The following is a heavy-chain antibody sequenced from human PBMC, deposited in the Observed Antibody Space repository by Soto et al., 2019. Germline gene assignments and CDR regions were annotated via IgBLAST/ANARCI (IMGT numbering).Heavy chain of an antibody. CDR2: IWYDGSNK. Sequence: QVQLVESGGGVVQPGRSLRLSCAASGFTFSSYGMHWVRQAPGKGLAWVAVIWYDGSNKYYADSVKGRFTISRDNSKNTLYLQMNSRRAEDTAVYYWARDPVSDSSSWFCDYWGQGTLVTVSS. J-gene: IGHJ4*02. CDR3: ARDPVSDSSSWFCDY. D-gene: IGHD6-13*01. V-gene: IGHV3-33*01. CDR1: GFTFSSYG.